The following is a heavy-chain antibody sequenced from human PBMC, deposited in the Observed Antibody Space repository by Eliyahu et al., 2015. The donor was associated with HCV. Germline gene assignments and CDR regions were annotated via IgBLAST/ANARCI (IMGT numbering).Heavy chain of an antibody. D-gene: IGHD1-1*01. CDR3: ARVVPGPGTMFRGPYGMDV. V-gene: IGHV3-21*01. CDR2: ISSTSSYI. CDR1: GFTFSXYT. J-gene: IGHJ6*02. Sequence: EAQLVESGGGLVRPGGSLRLSCAASGFTFSXYTXNWVRQAPGKGLEWVSAISSTSSYIYYADSVRGRFTISRDNAKNSLYLQMNNLGAEDTAVYYCARVVPGPGTMFRGPYGMDVWGQGTTVTVSS.